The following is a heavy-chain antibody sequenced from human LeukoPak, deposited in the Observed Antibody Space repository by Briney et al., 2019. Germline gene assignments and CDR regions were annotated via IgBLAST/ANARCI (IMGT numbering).Heavy chain of an antibody. D-gene: IGHD2-2*01. Sequence: ASVKVSCKASGYTFTSYGISWVRQAPGQGLEWMGWISAYNGNTNYAQKLQGRVTMTTDTSTSTAYMELRSLRSDDTAVYYCARESRDYCSSTSCSHYFDYWGQGTLVTVSS. J-gene: IGHJ4*02. CDR2: ISAYNGNT. V-gene: IGHV1-18*01. CDR1: GYTFTSYG. CDR3: ARESRDYCSSTSCSHYFDY.